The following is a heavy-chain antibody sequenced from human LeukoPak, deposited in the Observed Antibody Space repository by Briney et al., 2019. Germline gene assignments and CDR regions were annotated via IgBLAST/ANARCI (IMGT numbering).Heavy chain of an antibody. CDR2: IRHDGNNK. CDR3: AMVPPQYDFSLIQH. CDR1: GFTFSSYG. D-gene: IGHD3-3*01. J-gene: IGHJ1*01. V-gene: IGHV3-30*02. Sequence: GGSLRLSCAASGFTFSSYGIHWVRQAPGKGLEWVAFIRHDGNNKHYADSVKGRFTISRDNSKNTLYLQVNSLRAEDTAVYFCAMVPPQYDFSLIQHWGQGTLVTVFS.